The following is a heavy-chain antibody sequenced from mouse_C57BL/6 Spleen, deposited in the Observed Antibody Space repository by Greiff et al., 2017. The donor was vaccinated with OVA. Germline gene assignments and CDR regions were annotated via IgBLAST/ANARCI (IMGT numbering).Heavy chain of an antibody. Sequence: EVMLVESGGGLVKPGGSLKLSCAASGFTFSDYGMHWVRQAPEKGLEWVAYISSGSSTIYYADTVKGRFTISRDNAKNTLFLQMTSLRSEDTAMYYCAKGGDSSGYYAMDYWGQGTSVTVSS. D-gene: IGHD3-2*02. CDR1: GFTFSDYG. V-gene: IGHV5-17*01. CDR3: AKGGDSSGYYAMDY. CDR2: ISSGSSTI. J-gene: IGHJ4*01.